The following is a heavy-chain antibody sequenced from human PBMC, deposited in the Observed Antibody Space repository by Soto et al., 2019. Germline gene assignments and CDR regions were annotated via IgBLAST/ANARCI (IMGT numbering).Heavy chain of an antibody. CDR1: GHTFTGYY. CDR3: WAGTVTYKNYFEY. CDR2: INPNSGGT. D-gene: IGHD6-19*01. V-gene: IGHV1-2*02. Sequence: ASVKVSCKASGHTFTGYYMHWVGQAPGQGLEWMGWINPNSGGTNYAQKFQGRVTMTRDTSISTAYMELSRLRSDDTAVYYCWAGTVTYKNYFEYWGQGTLVNVSS. J-gene: IGHJ4*02.